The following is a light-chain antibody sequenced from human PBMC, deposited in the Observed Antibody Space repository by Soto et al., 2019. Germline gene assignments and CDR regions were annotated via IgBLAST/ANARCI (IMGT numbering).Light chain of an antibody. CDR1: SSNIGAGYD. J-gene: IGLJ3*02. CDR3: QSYASSLSGWV. CDR2: GNS. Sequence: QAVLTQPPSVSGAPGQRVTISCTGSSSNIGAGYDVHWYQQLPGTAPKLLIYGNSNRPSGFPDRFSGSKSATSASLAITGLQAEDAAAYYCQSYASSLSGWVFGGGTKLTVL. V-gene: IGLV1-40*01.